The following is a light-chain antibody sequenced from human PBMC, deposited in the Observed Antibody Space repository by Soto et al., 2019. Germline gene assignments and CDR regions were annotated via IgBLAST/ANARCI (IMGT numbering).Light chain of an antibody. J-gene: IGLJ1*01. CDR3: CSYAGGYTYV. CDR2: DVT. CDR1: NSDVGGYNY. V-gene: IGLV2-11*01. Sequence: QSALTQPRSVSGSPGQSVTISCTGTNSDVGGYNYVSWYQQHPGKVPKLMIYDVTKRPSGVPDRFSGSKSDNTASLTISGLLPEDEGDYYCCSYAGGYTYVFGTGTQLTVL.